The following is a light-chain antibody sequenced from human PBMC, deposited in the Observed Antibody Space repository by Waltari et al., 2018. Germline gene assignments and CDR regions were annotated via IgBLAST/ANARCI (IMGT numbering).Light chain of an antibody. CDR1: QSIGTD. CDR2: GIS. Sequence: EIVMTQSPATLSVSPGARVTLSCRASQSIGTDLAWYQQKPGQAPRLLIYGISFRATGVPARFSGSVSATEFTLTISSLLSEDFAVYYCQQYHQWWTFGQGTKVEIK. V-gene: IGKV3-15*01. CDR3: QQYHQWWT. J-gene: IGKJ1*01.